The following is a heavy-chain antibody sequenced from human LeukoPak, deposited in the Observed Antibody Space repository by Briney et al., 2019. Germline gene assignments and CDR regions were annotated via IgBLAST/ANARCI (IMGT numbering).Heavy chain of an antibody. CDR1: GFTFDDYA. D-gene: IGHD1-26*01. CDR3: AKDIGGSYKSRAFDI. Sequence: PGRFLRLSCAASGFTFDDYAMHWVRQAPGKGLEWVSGISWNSGSIGYADSVKGRFTISRDNAKNSLYLQMNSLRAEDMALYYCAKDIGGSYKSRAFDIWGQGTMVTVSS. J-gene: IGHJ3*02. V-gene: IGHV3-9*03. CDR2: ISWNSGSI.